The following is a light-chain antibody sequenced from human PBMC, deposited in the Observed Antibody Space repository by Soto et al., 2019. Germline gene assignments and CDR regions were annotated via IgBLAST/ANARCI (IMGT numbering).Light chain of an antibody. V-gene: IGLV2-11*01. CDR1: SSDVGGYNY. J-gene: IGLJ1*01. CDR3: CSYAGSYTFYV. Sequence: QSVLTQPRSVSGSPGQSVTISCTGTSSDVGGYNYVSWYQQHPGKAPKLMIYDVSKRPSGAPDRFSGSKSGNTASLTISGLQAEDGADYYCCSYAGSYTFYVFGTGTKVTVL. CDR2: DVS.